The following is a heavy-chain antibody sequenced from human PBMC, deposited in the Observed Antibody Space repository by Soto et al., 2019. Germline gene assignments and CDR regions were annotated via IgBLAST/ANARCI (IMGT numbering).Heavy chain of an antibody. CDR3: AKDSMIDSMDV. D-gene: IGHD3-22*01. Sequence: PGGSLRLSCAASGFTFSSYGMHWVRQAPGKGLEWVAVISYDGSNKYYADSVKGRFTISRDNSKNTLYLQMNSLRAEDTAVYCCAKDSMIDSMDVWGQGTTVTVSS. J-gene: IGHJ6*02. V-gene: IGHV3-30*18. CDR2: ISYDGSNK. CDR1: GFTFSSYG.